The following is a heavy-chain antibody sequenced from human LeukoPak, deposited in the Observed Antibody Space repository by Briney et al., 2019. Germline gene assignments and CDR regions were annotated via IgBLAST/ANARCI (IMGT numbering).Heavy chain of an antibody. J-gene: IGHJ3*02. CDR2: INPNSGGT. CDR1: GYTFTGYY. CDR3: ARVIGIVGATDAFDI. Sequence: ASVKVSCKASGYTFTGYYMHWVRQAPGQGLEWMGWINPNSGGTNYAQKFQGRVTMTRDTSISTAYMELSRLRSDDTAVYYCARVIGIVGATDAFDIWGQGTMVTVPS. D-gene: IGHD1-26*01. V-gene: IGHV1-2*02.